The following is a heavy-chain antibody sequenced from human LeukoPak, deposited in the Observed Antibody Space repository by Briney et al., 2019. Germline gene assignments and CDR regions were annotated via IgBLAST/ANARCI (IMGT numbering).Heavy chain of an antibody. V-gene: IGHV4-59*01. CDR2: IYYSGST. D-gene: IGHD4-11*01. Sequence: SETLSLTCTVSGGSISSYYWTWIRQPPGKGLEWIGYIYYSGSTNYNPSLKSRVAISVDTSKSQFSLKLNSVTAADTAVYYCARGHNNYDYWGQGTLVTVSS. J-gene: IGHJ4*02. CDR3: ARGHNNYDY. CDR1: GGSISSYY.